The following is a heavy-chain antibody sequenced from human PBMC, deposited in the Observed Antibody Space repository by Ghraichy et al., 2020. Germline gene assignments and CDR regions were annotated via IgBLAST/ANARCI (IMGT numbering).Heavy chain of an antibody. V-gene: IGHV3-66*02. CDR2: IYSGGST. Sequence: GESLNISCAASGFTVSSNYMNWVRQAPGKGLEWVSVIYSGGSTYYADSVRGRFTISRDNSKNTLYLQMNSLRAEDTAVYYCAREIAATGNGGDYWGQGTLVTVSS. J-gene: IGHJ4*02. CDR1: GFTVSSNY. D-gene: IGHD6-13*01. CDR3: AREIAATGNGGDY.